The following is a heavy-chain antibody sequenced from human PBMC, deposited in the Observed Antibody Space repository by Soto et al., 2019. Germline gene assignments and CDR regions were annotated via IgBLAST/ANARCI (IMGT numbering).Heavy chain of an antibody. CDR2: IKFDGNEE. CDR1: GFSLSSKS. Sequence: EIYLVQSGGALVQSGGSLRLSCGVSGFSLSSKSMSWVRQAPGKGLEWVASIKFDGNEEYYVDSVKGRFTVSRDTAKNSLYLQMNSLRGDDTALYYCASLLDDVTTFDYWGQGSLVTVSS. J-gene: IGHJ4*02. D-gene: IGHD1-1*01. V-gene: IGHV3-7*01. CDR3: ASLLDDVTTFDY.